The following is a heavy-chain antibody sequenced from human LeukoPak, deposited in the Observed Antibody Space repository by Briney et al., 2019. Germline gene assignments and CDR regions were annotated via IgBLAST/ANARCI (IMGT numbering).Heavy chain of an antibody. V-gene: IGHV4-34*01. D-gene: IGHD5-24*01. J-gene: IGHJ3*02. CDR2: IHHSGST. CDR1: GAPFSGYY. CDR3: ARERMATEVAFDI. Sequence: SETLSLTCAVYGAPFSGYYWSWIRQPPGKGLEWIGEIHHSGSTNYNPSLKIRVTISADTSKNQFSLKLSSVTAADTAVYYCARERMATEVAFDIWGQGTMVTVSS.